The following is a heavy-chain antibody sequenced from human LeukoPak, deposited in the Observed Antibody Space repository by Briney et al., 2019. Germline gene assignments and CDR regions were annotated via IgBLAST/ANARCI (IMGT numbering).Heavy chain of an antibody. CDR2: IKEDGTQE. CDR3: SRDSRFCTNFNCRGDAFDL. D-gene: IGHD2-8*01. Sequence: GGTLRLSCSPSGFTSSRLWVSWVPEAPRKRLEWLANIKEDGTQEYYLDSVRGRFTISRDNAKNSVSLPMSSLRAEDTAVYYCSRDSRFCTNFNCRGDAFDLWGQGTMVTVTS. J-gene: IGHJ3*01. V-gene: IGHV3-7*01. CDR1: GFTSSRLW.